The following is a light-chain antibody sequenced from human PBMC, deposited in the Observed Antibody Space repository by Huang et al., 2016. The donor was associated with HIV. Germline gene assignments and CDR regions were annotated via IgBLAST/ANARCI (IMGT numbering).Light chain of an antibody. J-gene: IGKJ4*02. CDR2: ASS. CDR1: QAVNKW. Sequence: DIKMTQSPSSVSASIGDRVSFTCRASQAVNKWLAWYQQKPGVAPKLLVYASSTLQSGAPSRFRGSGSGTHFTLTINNLQAEDFATYFCQQSVTFPLTFGGGTKVELK. V-gene: IGKV1-12*01. CDR3: QQSVTFPLT.